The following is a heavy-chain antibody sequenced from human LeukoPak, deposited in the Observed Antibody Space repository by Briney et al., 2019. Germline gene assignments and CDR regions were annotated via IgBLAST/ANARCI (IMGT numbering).Heavy chain of an antibody. J-gene: IGHJ6*02. CDR1: GASISGYY. D-gene: IGHD6-19*01. V-gene: IGHV4-59*01. Sequence: SETLSLTCTVSGASISGYYWSWIRQPPGKGLEWIGYFYYSGNTNYNPSLKSQVTISVDTSKNQFSLKLSSVTAADTAVYYCAREGGSSGRYGMDVWGQGTTVTVSS. CDR2: FYYSGNT. CDR3: AREGGSSGRYGMDV.